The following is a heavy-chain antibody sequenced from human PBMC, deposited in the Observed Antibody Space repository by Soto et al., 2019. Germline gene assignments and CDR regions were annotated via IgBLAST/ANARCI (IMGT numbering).Heavy chain of an antibody. J-gene: IGHJ5*02. D-gene: IGHD6-13*01. Sequence: ASVKVSCKASGYTFTSYAMNWGRQAPGQGLEWMGWINTNTGNPTYAQGFTGRFVFSLDTSVSTAFLQISSLKAEDTAVYYCARALIAAAGKNWFDPWGQGTLVTVSS. CDR2: INTNTGNP. CDR3: ARALIAAAGKNWFDP. V-gene: IGHV7-4-1*02. CDR1: GYTFTSYA.